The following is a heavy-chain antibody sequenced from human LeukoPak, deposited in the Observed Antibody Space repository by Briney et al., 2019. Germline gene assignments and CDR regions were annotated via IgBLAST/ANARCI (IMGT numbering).Heavy chain of an antibody. CDR2: ISGNNDNP. V-gene: IGHV1-18*01. CDR3: ARDGTSTDDY. D-gene: IGHD2-2*01. Sequence: GASVKVSCTASGYTFSNFGISWVRQAPGQGLEWMGWISGNNDNPNYGQKFQGRLTVTTDSSTNTAYMELRNLRSDDTAVYYCARDGTSTDDYWGQGTLVTVSS. CDR1: GYTFSNFG. J-gene: IGHJ4*02.